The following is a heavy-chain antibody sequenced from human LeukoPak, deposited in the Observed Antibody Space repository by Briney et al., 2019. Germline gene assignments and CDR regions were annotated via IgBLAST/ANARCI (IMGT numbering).Heavy chain of an antibody. V-gene: IGHV4-59*12. Sequence: PSETLSLTCTVSGGSISNYYWSWIRQPPGKGLEWIAYIYYSGSTNYNPSLKSRVTISVDMSKSHFSLRLRSVTAADTAMYYCARGTLYRGWSYYLDFWGQGSQVTVSS. CDR3: ARGTLYRGWSYYLDF. CDR2: IYYSGST. CDR1: GGSISNYY. J-gene: IGHJ4*02. D-gene: IGHD6-19*01.